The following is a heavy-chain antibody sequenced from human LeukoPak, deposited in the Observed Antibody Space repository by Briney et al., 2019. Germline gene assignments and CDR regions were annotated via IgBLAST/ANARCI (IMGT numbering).Heavy chain of an antibody. Sequence: GGSLRLSCAASGFTFSSYAMSWVRQAPGKGLEWVSAISGSGGSTYYADSVKGRFTISRDNSKNTLYLQMNSLRAEDTAVYYCAKDTEPYYYDSSGLGALDIWGQGTMVTVSS. CDR3: AKDTEPYYYDSSGLGALDI. D-gene: IGHD3-22*01. J-gene: IGHJ3*02. CDR1: GFTFSSYA. V-gene: IGHV3-23*01. CDR2: ISGSGGST.